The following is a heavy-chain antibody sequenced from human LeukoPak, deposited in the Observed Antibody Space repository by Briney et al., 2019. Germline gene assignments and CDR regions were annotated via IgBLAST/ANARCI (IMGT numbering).Heavy chain of an antibody. D-gene: IGHD3-10*01. CDR2: FDPEDGET. V-gene: IGHV1-24*01. J-gene: IGHJ6*04. CDR3: ARIMVRGVIGSGGMDV. CDR1: GYTLTELS. Sequence: ASVKVSCKVSGYTLTELSMHWVRQAPGKGLEWMGGFDPEDGETIYAQKFQGRVTITADKSTSTAYMELSSLRSEDTAVYYCARIMVRGVIGSGGMDVWGKGTTVTVSS.